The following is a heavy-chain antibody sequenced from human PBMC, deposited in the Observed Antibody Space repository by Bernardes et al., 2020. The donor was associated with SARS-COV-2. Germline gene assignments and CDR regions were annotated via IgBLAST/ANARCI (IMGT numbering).Heavy chain of an antibody. CDR1: GGPIGSHY. Sequence: SETLSLTCTVSGGPIGSHYWSWIRQSPGKGLEWIGNVYFTGNTNHNPSLKSRVIISIDTSKNQFSLRLSSVTAADAAVYYCVRDVFLGSSWEHYYYGMDVWGQGTTVTVSS. CDR2: VYFTGNT. CDR3: VRDVFLGSSWEHYYYGMDV. V-gene: IGHV4-59*11. D-gene: IGHD6-13*01. J-gene: IGHJ6*02.